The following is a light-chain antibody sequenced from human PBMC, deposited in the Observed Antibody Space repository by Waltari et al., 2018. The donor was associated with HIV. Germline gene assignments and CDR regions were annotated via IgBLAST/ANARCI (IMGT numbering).Light chain of an antibody. J-gene: IGLJ3*02. Sequence: SALTQPASASGSLGQSITVSCTGTSSDVGGHNYVSWYQQHPLTAPKLIIFDVHNRPSGVSTRFDASKSGNTASLTISGLQAEDEADYYCCSYAGHATWVFGGGTRVTVL. CDR1: SSDVGGHNY. V-gene: IGLV2-14*03. CDR2: DVH. CDR3: CSYAGHATWV.